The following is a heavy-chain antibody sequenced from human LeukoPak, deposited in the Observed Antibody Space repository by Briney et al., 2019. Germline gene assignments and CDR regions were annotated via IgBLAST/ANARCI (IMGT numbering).Heavy chain of an antibody. CDR1: GFTFSNYG. D-gene: IGHD3-22*01. CDR2: IWYDGSNK. CDR3: ARSYYYDRSAGGWFDP. J-gene: IGHJ5*02. Sequence: GGSLRLSCAASGFTFSNYGMHWVRQAPGKGLEWVAIIWYDGSNKHYADSVKGRFTISRDNPKNTLYLEMNSLRVEDTAVYYCARSYYYDRSAGGWFDPWGQGTLVTVSS. V-gene: IGHV3-33*01.